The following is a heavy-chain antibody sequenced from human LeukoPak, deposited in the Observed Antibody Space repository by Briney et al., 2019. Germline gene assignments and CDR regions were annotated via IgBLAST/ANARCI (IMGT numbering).Heavy chain of an antibody. Sequence: PSETLSLTCAVYGGSSSGYYWSWIRQPPGKGLEGIGEINHSGSTNYNPSLKSRVTISVDTSKNQFSLKLSSVTAADTAVYYCARGGAWIAARRYSDFVYWGQGTLVTVSS. CDR1: GGSSSGYY. CDR2: INHSGST. D-gene: IGHD6-6*01. V-gene: IGHV4-34*01. CDR3: ARGGAWIAARRYSDFVY. J-gene: IGHJ4*02.